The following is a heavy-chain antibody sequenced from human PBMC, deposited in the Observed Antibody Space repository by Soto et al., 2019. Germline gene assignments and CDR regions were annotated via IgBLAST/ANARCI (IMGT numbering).Heavy chain of an antibody. J-gene: IGHJ6*03. Sequence: GGSLRLSCAASGFTFDDYGMSWVRQAPGKGLEWVSGINWNGGSTGYADSVKGRFTISRDNAKNSLYLQMNSLRAEDTALYHCARVFRGRLRFLEWLPHAPYYYYYMDVWGKGTTVTVSS. CDR2: INWNGGST. V-gene: IGHV3-20*01. CDR3: ARVFRGRLRFLEWLPHAPYYYYYMDV. D-gene: IGHD3-3*01. CDR1: GFTFDDYG.